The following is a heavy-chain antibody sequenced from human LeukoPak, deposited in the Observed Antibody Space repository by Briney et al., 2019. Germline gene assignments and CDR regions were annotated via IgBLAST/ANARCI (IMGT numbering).Heavy chain of an antibody. D-gene: IGHD2-2*01. J-gene: IGHJ5*02. CDR3: AKDTRSSTSSRWFDP. CDR1: DSTIDSYP. V-gene: IGHV3-23*01. Sequence: GGSLRLSCTASDSTIDSYPLTWLRQAPGKGLEWVSTLSGAGVKTYYADSVQGRFTVSRDISKNTLYLQMNSLRAEDTAVYYCAKDTRSSTSSRWFDPWGQGTLVTVSS. CDR2: LSGAGVKT.